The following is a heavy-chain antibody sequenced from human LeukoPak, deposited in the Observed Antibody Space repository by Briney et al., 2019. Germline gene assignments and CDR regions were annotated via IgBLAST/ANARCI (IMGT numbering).Heavy chain of an antibody. CDR1: GFTFSRHG. D-gene: IGHD3-3*01. Sequence: GGSLRLSCAASGFTFSRHGMHWVRQAPGKGLEWVAIIPNDGSRKYYAHSVEGRFTISRDNSKNTLYLQMDSLRAEDTAVYYCARDRAWNYFDYWGQGTLVTVSS. CDR2: IPNDGSRK. J-gene: IGHJ4*02. V-gene: IGHV3-30*03. CDR3: ARDRAWNYFDY.